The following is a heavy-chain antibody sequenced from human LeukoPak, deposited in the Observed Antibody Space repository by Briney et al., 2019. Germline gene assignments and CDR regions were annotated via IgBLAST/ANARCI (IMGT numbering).Heavy chain of an antibody. CDR2: IIPIFGTA. CDR1: GGTFSSYA. CDR3: ARLSYYDSSGYYRYYFDY. J-gene: IGHJ4*02. D-gene: IGHD3-22*01. Sequence: LVKVSCKASGGTFSSYAISWVRQAPGQGLEWMGGIIPIFGTANYAQKFQGRVTITADESTSTAYMELSSLRSEDTAVYYCARLSYYDSSGYYRYYFDYWGQGTLVTVPS. V-gene: IGHV1-69*01.